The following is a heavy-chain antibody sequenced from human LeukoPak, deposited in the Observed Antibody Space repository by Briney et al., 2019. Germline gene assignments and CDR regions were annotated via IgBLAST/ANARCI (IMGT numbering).Heavy chain of an antibody. CDR3: ARGAVFQVNYDY. CDR1: GFTFSSSS. Sequence: GGSLRLSCAAAGFTFSSSSMNWVRQTPGKGLEGVSSISGESTYIYYADSVTGRFTISRDNAKNSLYLQMSTLRAEDTAVYYCARGAVFQVNYDYWGQGTQVTVSS. V-gene: IGHV3-21*01. J-gene: IGHJ4*02. D-gene: IGHD2-21*01. CDR2: ISGESTYI.